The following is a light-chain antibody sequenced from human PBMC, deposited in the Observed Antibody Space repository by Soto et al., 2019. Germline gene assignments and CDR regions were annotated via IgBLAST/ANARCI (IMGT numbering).Light chain of an antibody. CDR1: QSISSW. V-gene: IGKV1-5*03. CDR3: QQYNSYPYT. Sequence: DIQMTQSPSTLSASVGDRVTITCRASQSISSWLAWYQQKPGRVPKVLIYKASSLESGVPSRFSGSGSGTDFTLTISSVQPDDSATYCCQQYNSYPYTFGQGTKLEIK. CDR2: KAS. J-gene: IGKJ2*01.